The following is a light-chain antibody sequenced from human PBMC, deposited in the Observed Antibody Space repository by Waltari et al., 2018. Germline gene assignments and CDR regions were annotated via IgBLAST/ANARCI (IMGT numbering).Light chain of an antibody. CDR1: ALPKEY. J-gene: IGLJ2*01. CDR2: KDR. CDR3: LSPETRGSWV. Sequence: SYELTQSPSVSLSPRQTARITCRGEALPKEYAYWYQKKPGQAPVLIIFKDRERPSGIPERFSGSTSGTTVTLTITGVQAEDEADYYCLSPETRGSWVFGGGTKLTVL. V-gene: IGLV3-25*03.